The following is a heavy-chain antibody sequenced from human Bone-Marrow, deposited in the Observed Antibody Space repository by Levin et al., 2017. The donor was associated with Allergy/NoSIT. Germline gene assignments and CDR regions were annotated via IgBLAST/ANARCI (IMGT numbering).Heavy chain of an antibody. CDR2: IGTSSSAI. V-gene: IGHV3-48*02. J-gene: IGHJ4*02. CDR3: AKVAGIGPQGGNFHGNPFDY. CDR1: GFAFSRYS. Sequence: GGSLRLSCAGSGFAFSRYSFTWVRQAAGKGLEWVSYIGTSSSAIYYADSVKGRFTISRDNAKNSVYLEMNSLRDEDTAVYYCAKVAGIGPQGGNFHGNPFDYRGQGALVTVSS. D-gene: IGHD1-26*01.